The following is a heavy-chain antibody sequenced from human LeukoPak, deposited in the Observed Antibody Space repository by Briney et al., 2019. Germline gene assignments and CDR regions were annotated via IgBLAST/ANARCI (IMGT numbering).Heavy chain of an antibody. D-gene: IGHD4-17*01. CDR1: GFTFSGYA. J-gene: IGHJ4*02. CDR2: ISGSGGST. CDR3: AKDFSTVTTLGYFDY. V-gene: IGHV3-23*01. Sequence: GGSLRLSCAASGFTFSGYAMSWVRQAPGKGLEWVSTISGSGGSTYYADSVKGRFTISRDNSKNTLYLQMNSLRAEDTAVYYCAKDFSTVTTLGYFDYWGQGTLVTVSS.